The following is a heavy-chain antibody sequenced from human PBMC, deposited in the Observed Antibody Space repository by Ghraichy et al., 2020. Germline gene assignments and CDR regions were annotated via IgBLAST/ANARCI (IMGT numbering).Heavy chain of an antibody. J-gene: IGHJ5*02. CDR1: GYTFTSYD. Sequence: ASVKVSCKASGYTFTSYDINWVRQATGQGLEWMGWMNPNSGNTGYAQKFQGRVTMTRNTSISTAYMELSSLRSEDTAVYYCAREGSGDDYGDYQGWFDPWGQGTLVTVSS. CDR3: AREGSGDDYGDYQGWFDP. V-gene: IGHV1-8*01. D-gene: IGHD4-17*01. CDR2: MNPNSGNT.